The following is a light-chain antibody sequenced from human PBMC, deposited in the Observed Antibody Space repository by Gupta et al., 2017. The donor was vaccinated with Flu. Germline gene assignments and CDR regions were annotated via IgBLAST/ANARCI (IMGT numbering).Light chain of an antibody. CDR3: QQDDNSPYI. Sequence: VLTQSPGTLSLSPGEGATLSCRASQTINHFYLAWYQQKPGQAPKLLIYGASNRATGIPDRFSGSGYGTDFTLTISRLEPEDFAVYGCQQDDNSPYIFGQGTKLDIK. J-gene: IGKJ2*01. CDR2: GAS. CDR1: QTINHFY. V-gene: IGKV3-20*01.